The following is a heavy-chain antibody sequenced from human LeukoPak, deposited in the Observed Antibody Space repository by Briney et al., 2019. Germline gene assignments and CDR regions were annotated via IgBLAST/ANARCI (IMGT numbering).Heavy chain of an antibody. Sequence: PSETLSLTCTVSGGSIRSYYWSWIRQPPGKGLEWIGYISYSGNTNYNPSLESRVTISVDTSKNQFSLKLTSVTAADTAVYYCAREGGYASPFDYWGQGTLVTVSS. J-gene: IGHJ4*02. CDR3: AREGGYASPFDY. V-gene: IGHV4-59*08. CDR1: GGSIRSYY. CDR2: ISYSGNT. D-gene: IGHD5-12*01.